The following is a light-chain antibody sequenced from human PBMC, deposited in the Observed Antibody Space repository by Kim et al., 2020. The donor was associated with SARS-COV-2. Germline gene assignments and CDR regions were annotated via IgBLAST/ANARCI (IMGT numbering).Light chain of an antibody. J-gene: IGLJ3*02. Sequence: SYELTQPPSVSVAPGKTARLTCGGDSIGDKSVHWYRQKPGQAPVLVIYNDDDRPSGMPERFSGSNSGNTATLTISRVEAGDEADYYCQVWDSSTDHRVFGGGTQLTVL. CDR2: NDD. CDR3: QVWDSSTDHRV. V-gene: IGLV3-21*04. CDR1: SIGDKS.